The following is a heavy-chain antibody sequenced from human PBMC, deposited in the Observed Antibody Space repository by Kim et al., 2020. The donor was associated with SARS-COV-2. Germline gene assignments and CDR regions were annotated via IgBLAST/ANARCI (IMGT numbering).Heavy chain of an antibody. V-gene: IGHV4-34*01. D-gene: IGHD6-6*01. J-gene: IGHJ3*02. Sequence: PPLRSRVTISVDTSKNQFSLKLSSVTAADTAVYYCARGLLSAARVGAFDIWGQGTMVTVSS. CDR3: ARGLLSAARVGAFDI.